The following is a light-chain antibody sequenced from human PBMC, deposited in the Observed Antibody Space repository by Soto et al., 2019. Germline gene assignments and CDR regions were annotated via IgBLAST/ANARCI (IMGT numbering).Light chain of an antibody. CDR3: SSYTSSSTANYV. CDR1: SSDVGGYNY. CDR2: DVS. J-gene: IGLJ1*01. V-gene: IGLV2-14*01. Sequence: SVLTQPASVSGSPGEWITISCTGTSSDVGGYNYVSWYQQHPGKAPKLMIYDVSNRPSGVSNRLSGSKSGNTASLTISGLQAEDEADYYCSSYTSSSTANYVFGTGTKVTVL.